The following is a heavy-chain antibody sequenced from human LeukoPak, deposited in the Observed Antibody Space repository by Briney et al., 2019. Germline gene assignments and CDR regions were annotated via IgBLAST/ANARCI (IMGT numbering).Heavy chain of an antibody. CDR3: ARGTSWIQLWYQDF. Sequence: KPGGSLRLSCAASGFTFSSYSMNWVRQAPGKGLEWVSCISSSSSYIYYGDSVKGRFTISRDNAKNSLYLQMNSLRDEDTAVYYCARGTSWIQLWYQDFWGQGTLVTVSS. V-gene: IGHV3-21*01. CDR1: GFTFSSYS. D-gene: IGHD5-18*01. CDR2: ISSSSSYI. J-gene: IGHJ4*02.